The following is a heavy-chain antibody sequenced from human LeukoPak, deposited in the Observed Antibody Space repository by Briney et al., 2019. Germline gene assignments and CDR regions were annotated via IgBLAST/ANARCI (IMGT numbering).Heavy chain of an antibody. CDR2: XXGSGXST. J-gene: IGHJ4*02. V-gene: IGHV3-23*01. CDR3: XKAXXXXYYXXXXYLHY. Sequence: GGSLRLSCAASGFTFSSYAMSWVRQAPGKGLEWVSAXXGSGXSTXXXXXXXGRFTISRDNSKNTLYLQMNSLRAEDTAVYYXXKAXXXXYYXXXXYLHYWGQGTLVTVSS. CDR1: GFTFSSYA. D-gene: IGHD3-22*01.